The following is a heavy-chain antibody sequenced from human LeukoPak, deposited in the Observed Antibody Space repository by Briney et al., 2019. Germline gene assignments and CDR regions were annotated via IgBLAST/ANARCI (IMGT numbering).Heavy chain of an antibody. CDR1: GYSFTDYW. Sequence: GESLKISCKDSGYSFTDYWIGWVRQMPGKGLEWRGIIHSADCHTKYSPSFQGQVTISADKSISTAYLQWSGLKASDTAMYYCAGARHGDYRWDYWGQGTLVTVSS. D-gene: IGHD4-17*01. CDR2: IHSADCHT. J-gene: IGHJ4*02. CDR3: AGARHGDYRWDY. V-gene: IGHV5-51*01.